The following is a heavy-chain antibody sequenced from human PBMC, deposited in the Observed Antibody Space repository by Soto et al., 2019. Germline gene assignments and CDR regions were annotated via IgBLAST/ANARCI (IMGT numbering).Heavy chain of an antibody. J-gene: IGHJ4*02. CDR2: IIPMFGIV. CDR1: GGNFNNYG. V-gene: IGHV1-69*12. Sequence: QVQLVQSGTEARKPGSSVKVSCETSGGNFNNYGFNWVRQVPGQRLEWMGGIIPMFGIVKVGQIFPPRVAFTADQSTGKAYMELTRLRPEDTAVYYCAGEVGATGLQFWGQGTLVIVSS. CDR3: AGEVGATGLQF. D-gene: IGHD3-9*01.